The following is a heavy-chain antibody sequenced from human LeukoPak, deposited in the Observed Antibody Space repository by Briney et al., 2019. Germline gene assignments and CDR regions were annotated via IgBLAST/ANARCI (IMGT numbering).Heavy chain of an antibody. CDR3: ARESSSSWYNYYYGMDV. CDR2: IYYSGST. J-gene: IGHJ6*02. D-gene: IGHD6-13*01. CDR1: GGSISSYY. V-gene: IGHV4-59*01. Sequence: PSETLSLTCTVSGGSISSYYWSWIRQPPGKGLEWIGYIYYSGSTNYNPSPKSRVTISVDTSKNQFSLKLSSVTAADTAVYYCARESSSSWYNYYYGMDVWGQGTTVTVSS.